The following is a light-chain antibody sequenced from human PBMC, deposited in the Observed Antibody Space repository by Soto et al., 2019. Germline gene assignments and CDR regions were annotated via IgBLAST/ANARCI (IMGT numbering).Light chain of an antibody. CDR1: TSDDY. Sequence: QSALTQPASLSGSPGQSITISCTGTTSDDYVSWYQQSPGKAPKLLIYEVVNRPSEVSDRFSGSKSDSTASLTISGLQADDEAHYYCCSYTTDKSWVFGSGTKVTVL. V-gene: IGLV2-14*01. CDR3: CSYTTDKSWV. CDR2: EVV. J-gene: IGLJ1*01.